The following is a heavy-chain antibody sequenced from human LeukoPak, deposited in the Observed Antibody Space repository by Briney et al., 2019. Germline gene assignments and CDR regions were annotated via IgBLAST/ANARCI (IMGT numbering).Heavy chain of an antibody. CDR1: GFTFDDYG. J-gene: IGHJ5*02. CDR3: ATSSDAPGNH. CDR2: IKGDGSAQ. Sequence: GGSLRPSCAASGFTFDDYGMSWVRQAPGKGLEWVANIKGDGSAQYYVDSVKDRFTISRDNAKNSLNLQMNSLRAEDTAVYYCATSSDAPGNHWGQGTLVTVSS. D-gene: IGHD2-2*01. V-gene: IGHV3-7*01.